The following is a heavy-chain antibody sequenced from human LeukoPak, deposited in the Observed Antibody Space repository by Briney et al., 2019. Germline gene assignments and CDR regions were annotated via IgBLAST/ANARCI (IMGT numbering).Heavy chain of an antibody. CDR1: GYTFSSYA. J-gene: IGHJ4*02. D-gene: IGHD5-12*01. CDR3: AKDGREWPRSLDY. Sequence: PGGSLRLSCAVSGYTFSSYAMSWVRQAPGKGLEWVSGISGSGGSTYYADSVKGRFTISRDNSKNTLYLQMNSLRAEDTAVYYCAKDGREWPRSLDYWGPGTLVTVSS. V-gene: IGHV3-23*01. CDR2: ISGSGGST.